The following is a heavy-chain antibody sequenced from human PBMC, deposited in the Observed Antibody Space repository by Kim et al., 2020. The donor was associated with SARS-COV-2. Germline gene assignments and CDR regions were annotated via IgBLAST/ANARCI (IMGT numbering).Heavy chain of an antibody. Sequence: VNGRFTISRDNSKNTLYLHMNSLRAEDPAVYYCAKYRSALHVWGSYSGTDVWGQGTTVTVSS. V-gene: IGHV3-33*06. D-gene: IGHD3-16*01. CDR3: AKYRSALHVWGSYSGTDV. J-gene: IGHJ6*02.